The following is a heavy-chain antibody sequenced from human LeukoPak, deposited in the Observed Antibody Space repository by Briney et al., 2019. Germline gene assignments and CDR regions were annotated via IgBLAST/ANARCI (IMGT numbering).Heavy chain of an antibody. D-gene: IGHD3-22*01. CDR2: INSDGSST. V-gene: IGHV3-74*01. J-gene: IGHJ4*02. CDR3: ARVAAYYYDSSGLDY. Sequence: GGSLRLSCAASGFTFDDYAMHCVRQAPGKGLVWVSRINSDGSSTSYADSVKGRFTISRDNAKNTLYLQMNSLRAEDTAVYYCARVAAYYYDSSGLDYWGQGTLVTVSS. CDR1: GFTFDDYA.